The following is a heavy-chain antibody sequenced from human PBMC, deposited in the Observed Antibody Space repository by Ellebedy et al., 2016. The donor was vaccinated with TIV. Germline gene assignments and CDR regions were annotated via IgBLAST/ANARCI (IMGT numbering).Heavy chain of an antibody. D-gene: IGHD4-11*01. V-gene: IGHV3-23*01. J-gene: IGHJ4*02. Sequence: GESLKISCAASGFTFSSYAMSWVRQAPGKGLEWVSTMSGSGGRIYHADSVKGRFTISRDNSNNTLYLQMNSLIADDTAVYYCAKDFIYSDYADYWGQGTLVTVSS. CDR3: AKDFIYSDYADY. CDR2: MSGSGGRI. CDR1: GFTFSSYA.